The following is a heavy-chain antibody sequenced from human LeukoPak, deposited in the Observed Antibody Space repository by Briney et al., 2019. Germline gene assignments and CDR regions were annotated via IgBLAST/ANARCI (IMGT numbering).Heavy chain of an antibody. Sequence: ESGPTLVKPPQTLTLTCTFSGFSLSTRGVGVGWIRQPPGKALEWLALIYWNDDKRYSPSLKSRLTITKDTSKNQVVLTMTNMDPVDTATYYCAHRGYSSSWYYFDYWGQGTLVTVSS. J-gene: IGHJ4*02. CDR2: IYWNDDK. D-gene: IGHD6-13*01. CDR3: AHRGYSSSWYYFDY. CDR1: GFSLSTRGVG. V-gene: IGHV2-5*01.